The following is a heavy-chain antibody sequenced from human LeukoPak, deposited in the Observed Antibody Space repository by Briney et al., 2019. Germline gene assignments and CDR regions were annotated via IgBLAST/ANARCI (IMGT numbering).Heavy chain of an antibody. D-gene: IGHD2-21*02. Sequence: GGSLRLSCAASGFTFSSYWMHWVRQAPGKGLVWVSRINSDGSSTSYADSVKGRFTISRDNAKNTLYLQMNSLRAEDTAVYYCASLVVVTAIPGDAFDIWGQGTMVTVSS. CDR3: ASLVVVTAIPGDAFDI. CDR1: GFTFSSYW. J-gene: IGHJ3*02. V-gene: IGHV3-74*01. CDR2: INSDGSST.